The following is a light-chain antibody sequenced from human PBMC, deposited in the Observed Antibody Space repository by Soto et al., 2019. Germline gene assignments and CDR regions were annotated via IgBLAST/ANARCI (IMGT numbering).Light chain of an antibody. V-gene: IGKV3-20*01. CDR3: QQYGSSPPYT. Sequence: EIVLTQSPDTLSLSPGERGTLSCRASQSVSSSYLAWYQQKAGQAPRLLIYAASSRATGIPDRFSGSGSGTDFTLTISRLEPEDFAVYYCQQYGSSPPYTFGQGTKLELK. CDR2: AAS. CDR1: QSVSSSY. J-gene: IGKJ2*01.